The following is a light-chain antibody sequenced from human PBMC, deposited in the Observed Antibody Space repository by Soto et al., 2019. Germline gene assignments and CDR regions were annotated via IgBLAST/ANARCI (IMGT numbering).Light chain of an antibody. CDR1: QSVSSY. Sequence: EVVLTQSPATLSLSPGERATLSCRASQSVSSYLAWYQQKPGQAPRLLIYDASNRATGIPARFSGSGSGTDSTLTISSLEPEDSAVYYCQQRPSWTFGQGTKVEIK. CDR2: DAS. V-gene: IGKV3-11*01. J-gene: IGKJ1*01. CDR3: QQRPSWT.